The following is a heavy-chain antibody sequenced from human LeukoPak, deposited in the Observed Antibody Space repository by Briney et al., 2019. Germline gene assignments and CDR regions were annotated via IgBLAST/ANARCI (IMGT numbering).Heavy chain of an antibody. Sequence: KPSETMSLTCAVYGGSFSGYYWSWIRQPPGKGLEWIGEINHSGSTNYNPSLKSRVTISVDTSKNQFSLKLSSVTAADTAVYYCARVRDSSQPQRTPRPGGGLVVRRYFDYWGQGTLVTVSS. J-gene: IGHJ4*02. D-gene: IGHD3-22*01. V-gene: IGHV4-34*01. CDR3: ARVRDSSQPQRTPRPGGGLVVRRYFDY. CDR2: INHSGST. CDR1: GGSFSGYY.